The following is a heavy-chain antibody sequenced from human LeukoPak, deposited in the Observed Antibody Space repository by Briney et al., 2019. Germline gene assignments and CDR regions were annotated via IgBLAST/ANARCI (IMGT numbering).Heavy chain of an antibody. V-gene: IGHV3-53*05. J-gene: IGHJ4*02. D-gene: IGHD6-13*01. Sequence: GGSLRLSCAASGFTVSSNYMSWVRQAPGKGLEWVSVIYSGDSTYYADSVKGRFTISRDNSESTLFLQMNSLRAEDTAVYFCAKSIGAVGDFWGQGTLVTVSA. CDR2: IYSGDST. CDR1: GFTVSSNY. CDR3: AKSIGAVGDF.